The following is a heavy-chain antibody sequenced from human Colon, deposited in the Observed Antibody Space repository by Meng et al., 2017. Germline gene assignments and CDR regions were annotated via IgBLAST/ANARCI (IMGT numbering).Heavy chain of an antibody. CDR1: GYTFTGYY. CDR3: ARIMSPWIQLWAFDY. V-gene: IGHV1-2*02. Sequence: ASVKVSCKASGYTFTGYYMHWVRQAPGQGFEWMGWINPNSGDTYYVQKFQGRVTMTRDTSISTAYMELSRLRSDDTAFYYCARIMSPWIQLWAFDYWGQGTLVTGAS. CDR2: INPNSGDT. D-gene: IGHD5-18*01. J-gene: IGHJ4*02.